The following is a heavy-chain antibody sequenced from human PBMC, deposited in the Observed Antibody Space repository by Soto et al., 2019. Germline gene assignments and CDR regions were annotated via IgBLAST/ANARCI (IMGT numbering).Heavy chain of an antibody. Sequence: GASVKVSCKASGYTFTSYGISWVRQAPGQGLEWMGWISAYNGNTNYAQKLQGRVTMTTDTSTSTAYMELRSLRSDDTAVYYCARGYYYDSSGRPLDYWGQGTLVTVPS. V-gene: IGHV1-18*01. CDR3: ARGYYYDSSGRPLDY. CDR2: ISAYNGNT. D-gene: IGHD3-22*01. J-gene: IGHJ4*02. CDR1: GYTFTSYG.